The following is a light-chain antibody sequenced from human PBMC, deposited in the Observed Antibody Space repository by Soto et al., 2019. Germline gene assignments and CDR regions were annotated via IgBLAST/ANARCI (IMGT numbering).Light chain of an antibody. CDR1: DVGGKS. CDR2: DGR. J-gene: IGLJ1*01. CDR3: QVWDSDSEQYV. V-gene: IGLV3-21*02. Sequence: SSELTQPPSVSVAPGQTARATCGGNDVGGKSVQWYQRRPGQAPFLGVYDGRDRPSGIHERFSGSNSGNTATLSIGRVEAGDEADYYCQVWDSDSEQYVFGTGTKVTVL.